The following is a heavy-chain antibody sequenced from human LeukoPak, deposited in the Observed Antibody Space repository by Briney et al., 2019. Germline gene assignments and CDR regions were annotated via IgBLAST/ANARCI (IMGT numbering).Heavy chain of an antibody. CDR2: ISDSGGST. CDR1: GITLSNYG. J-gene: IGHJ4*02. CDR3: AKRGVVIRVILVGFHKAAYYFES. D-gene: IGHD3/OR15-3a*01. Sequence: GGSLSLSCAVSGITLSNYGMSWVRQAPGKGLEWVAGISDSGGSTNYADSVKGRFTISRDNPKNTLYLQMNSLRAEDTAVYFCAKRGVVIRVILVGFHKAAYYFESWGQGALVTVSS. V-gene: IGHV3-23*01.